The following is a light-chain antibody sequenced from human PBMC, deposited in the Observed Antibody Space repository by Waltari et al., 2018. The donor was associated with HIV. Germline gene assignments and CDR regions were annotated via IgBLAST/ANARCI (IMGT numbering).Light chain of an antibody. V-gene: IGLV1-40*01. J-gene: IGLJ7*01. CDR2: GNT. Sequence: QSVLTQPPSVSGAPGQTVTISCTGSRSNIGAGYDIHWYQHLPGRAPKLLIYGNTNRPSGVPYRFSGAQSGTSASLVITGLQAEDEADYYCQSYDRSLSGGVFGGGTRLTVL. CDR3: QSYDRSLSGGV. CDR1: RSNIGAGYD.